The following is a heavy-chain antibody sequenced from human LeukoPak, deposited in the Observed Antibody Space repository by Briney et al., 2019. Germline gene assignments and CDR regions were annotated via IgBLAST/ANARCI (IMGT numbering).Heavy chain of an antibody. J-gene: IGHJ4*02. Sequence: GASVKVSCKVSGYTLTELSMHWVRQVPGKGLEWMGGFDPEDGETIYAQKFQGRVTMTRDMSTSTVYMELSSLRSEDTAVYYCARTRAAAGIQLWLPNDYWGQGTLVTVSS. CDR2: FDPEDGET. CDR1: GYTLTELS. CDR3: ARTRAAAGIQLWLPNDY. V-gene: IGHV1-24*01. D-gene: IGHD6-13*01.